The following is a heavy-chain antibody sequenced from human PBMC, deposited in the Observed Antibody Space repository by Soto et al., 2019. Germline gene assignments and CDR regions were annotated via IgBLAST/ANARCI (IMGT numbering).Heavy chain of an antibody. V-gene: IGHV4-4*07. CDR3: VRDGTKTLRDWFDP. CDR1: GASISGFY. D-gene: IGHD1-1*01. CDR2: IYATGTT. J-gene: IGHJ5*02. Sequence: SATRSLTCTVSGASISGFYGSWIRTSAGKGLEWIGRIYATGTTDYNPSLKSRVMMSVDTSKKQFSLKLRSVTAADTAVYYCVRDGTKTLRDWFDPWGQGISVTVSS.